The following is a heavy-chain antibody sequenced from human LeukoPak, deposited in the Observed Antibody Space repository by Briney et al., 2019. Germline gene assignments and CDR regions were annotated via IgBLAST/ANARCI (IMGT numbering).Heavy chain of an antibody. CDR2: ISSSGSTI. Sequence: PGGSLRLSCIVSGFTFSSYEMNWVRQVPGKGLEWLSYISSSGSTIYYADSVKGRFTMSRDNAKNSLYLQMNSLRVEDTALCYCARDWRGGTDYWGQGTLVTVSS. CDR1: GFTFSSYE. CDR3: ARDWRGGTDY. D-gene: IGHD2-15*01. V-gene: IGHV3-48*03. J-gene: IGHJ4*02.